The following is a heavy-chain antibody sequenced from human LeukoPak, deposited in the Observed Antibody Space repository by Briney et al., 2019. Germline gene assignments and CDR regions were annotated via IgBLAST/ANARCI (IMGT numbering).Heavy chain of an antibody. J-gene: IGHJ6*02. V-gene: IGHV4-59*01. Sequence: SETLSLTCTVSGGSISSYYWSWIRQPPGRGLEWIGYIYYSGSTNYNPSLKSRVTISVDTSKNQFSLKLSSVTAADTAVYYCARDAGIAVAGTYYYYGMDVWGQGTTVTVSS. D-gene: IGHD6-19*01. CDR2: IYYSGST. CDR1: GGSISSYY. CDR3: ARDAGIAVAGTYYYYGMDV.